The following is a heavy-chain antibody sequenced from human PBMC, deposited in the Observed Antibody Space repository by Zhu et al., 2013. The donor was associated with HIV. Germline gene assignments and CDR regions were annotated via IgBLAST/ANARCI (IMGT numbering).Heavy chain of an antibody. Sequence: QVQLVQSGAEMKKPGASVKVSCKTSGYTFAAYYLHWVRQAPGQGLEWMGWVNPNTGATNYAQKFQGRVTMTTNTSISTAYMELGGLRYDDTAIYYCASDVWEKALDIWGPGTILTVSS. CDR3: ASDVWEKALDI. CDR2: VNPNTGAT. V-gene: IGHV1-2*02. CDR1: GYTFAAYY. J-gene: IGHJ3*02. D-gene: IGHD3-16*01.